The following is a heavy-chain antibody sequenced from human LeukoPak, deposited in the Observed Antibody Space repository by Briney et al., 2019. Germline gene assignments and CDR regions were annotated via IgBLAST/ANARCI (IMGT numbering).Heavy chain of an antibody. CDR1: GFTFSSYW. CDR3: ARERVGSSSWYVFSYYYYGMDV. CDR2: IKQDGSEK. D-gene: IGHD6-13*01. J-gene: IGHJ6*02. Sequence: PGGSLRLSCAASGFTFSSYWMSWVRQAPGKGLEWVANIKQDGSEKYYVDSVKGRFTISRDNAKNSLYLQMNSLRAEDTAVYYCARERVGSSSWYVFSYYYYGMDVWGQGTTVTVSS. V-gene: IGHV3-7*01.